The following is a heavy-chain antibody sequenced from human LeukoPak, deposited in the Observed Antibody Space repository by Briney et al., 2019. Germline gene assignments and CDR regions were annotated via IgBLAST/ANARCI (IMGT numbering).Heavy chain of an antibody. Sequence: GASVKVSCKASGYTFTGYYMHWVRQAPGQVLGWMGWINPNSGGTNYAQKFQGRVTMTRDTSISTAYMELSRLRSDDTAVYYCARVKGSSWCIDYWGQGTLVTVSS. J-gene: IGHJ4*02. D-gene: IGHD6-13*01. CDR3: ARVKGSSWCIDY. CDR1: GYTFTGYY. CDR2: INPNSGGT. V-gene: IGHV1-2*02.